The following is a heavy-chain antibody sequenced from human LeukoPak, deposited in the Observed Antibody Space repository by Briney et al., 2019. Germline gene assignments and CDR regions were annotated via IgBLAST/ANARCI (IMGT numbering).Heavy chain of an antibody. CDR3: ARDLWVGESSW. CDR1: GGSFSGYY. Sequence: ETLSLTCAVYGGSFSGYYWSWIRQPPGKGLEWVSVIHSGGTTYYADSVKGRFTISRDNSKNTLYLQMNSLRAEDTAVYYCARDLWVGESSWWGQGTLVTVSS. V-gene: IGHV3-53*01. J-gene: IGHJ4*02. CDR2: IHSGGTT. D-gene: IGHD3-10*01.